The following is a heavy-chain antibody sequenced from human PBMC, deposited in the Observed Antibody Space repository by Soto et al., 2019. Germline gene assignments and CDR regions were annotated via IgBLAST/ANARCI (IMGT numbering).Heavy chain of an antibody. CDR2: IYYSGST. CDR3: ARRYGGNFDY. V-gene: IGHV4-59*01. J-gene: IGHJ4*02. D-gene: IGHD1-26*01. Sequence: SETLSLTCTVSGGSISSYYWSWIRQPPGKGLERIGYIYYSGSTNYNPSLKSRVTISVDTSKNQFSLKLSSVTAADTAVYYCARRYGGNFDYWGQGTLVTVSS. CDR1: GGSISSYY.